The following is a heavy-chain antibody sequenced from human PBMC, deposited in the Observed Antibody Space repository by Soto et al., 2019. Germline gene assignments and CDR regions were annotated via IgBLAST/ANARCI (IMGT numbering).Heavy chain of an antibody. V-gene: IGHV3-7*03. CDR1: GFTFSTYW. CDR3: AGWGGHDYNY. J-gene: IGHJ4*02. Sequence: EVQLLGSGGGLVQPGGSLRLSCVGSGFTFSTYWMNWVRQAPGMGLEWVANINPDGDVGMYVDSAKGRFTTSRDNARNSLYLQMNSLRVDDTAVYFCAGWGGHDYNYWGQGIQVIVSS. CDR2: INPDGDVG. D-gene: IGHD3-16*01.